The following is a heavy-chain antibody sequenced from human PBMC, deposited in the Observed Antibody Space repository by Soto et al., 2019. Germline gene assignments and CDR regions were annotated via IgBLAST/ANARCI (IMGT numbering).Heavy chain of an antibody. D-gene: IGHD3-3*01. CDR2: IYYSGST. CDR3: ARQMGYDFWSGYSGRWIWFDP. V-gene: IGHV4-39*01. Sequence: SETLSLTCTVSGGSISSSSYYWGWIRQPPGKGLEWIGSIYYSGSTYYNPSLKSRVTISVDTSKNQFSLKLSSVTAADTAVYYCARQMGYDFWSGYSGRWIWFDPWGQGTLVTVSS. J-gene: IGHJ5*02. CDR1: GGSISSSSYY.